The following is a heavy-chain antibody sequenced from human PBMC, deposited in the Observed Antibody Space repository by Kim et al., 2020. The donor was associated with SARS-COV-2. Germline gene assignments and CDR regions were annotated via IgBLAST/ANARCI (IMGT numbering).Heavy chain of an antibody. CDR1: GFTFSSYA. CDR3: ATPLGGRYSSGWYTY. CDR2: ISGSGGST. V-gene: IGHV3-23*01. J-gene: IGHJ4*02. Sequence: GGSLRLSCAASGFTFSSYAMSWVRQAPGKGLEWVSAISGSGGSTYYADSVKGRFTISRDNSKNTLYLQMNSLRAEDTAVYYCATPLGGRYSSGWYTYWGQGTLVTVSS. D-gene: IGHD6-19*01.